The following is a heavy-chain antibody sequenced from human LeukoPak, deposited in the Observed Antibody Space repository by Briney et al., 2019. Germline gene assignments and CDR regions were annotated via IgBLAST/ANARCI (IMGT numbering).Heavy chain of an antibody. J-gene: IGHJ4*02. V-gene: IGHV4-59*11. Sequence: AETLSLTCTVYGGSISSHYWAWLRPPPGKGLEWIGWMFFTGDTNYNPSLKSRVTISVDHSKNQFSLKLTSVTAADTAVYYCAKEGNDYGANSIDYWGQGTLVTVSS. CDR3: AKEGNDYGANSIDY. CDR1: GGSISSHY. CDR2: MFFTGDT. D-gene: IGHD4-23*01.